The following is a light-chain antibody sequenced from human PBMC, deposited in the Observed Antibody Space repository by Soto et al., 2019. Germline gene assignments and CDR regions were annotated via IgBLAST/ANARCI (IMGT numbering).Light chain of an antibody. CDR2: GAS. CDR3: QQYNNWPPIT. CDR1: QSVNTN. Sequence: EIVMTQSPATLSVSPGERATFSCRASQSVNTNLAWYQLKPGQAPRLLVYGASTRATGIPARFSGSGSGTEFILTISSLQSEDFAVYYCQQYNNWPPITFGQGTRLEIK. J-gene: IGKJ5*01. V-gene: IGKV3-15*01.